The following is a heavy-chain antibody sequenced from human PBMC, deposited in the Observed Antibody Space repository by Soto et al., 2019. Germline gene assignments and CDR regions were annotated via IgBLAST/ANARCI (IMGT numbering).Heavy chain of an antibody. CDR2: ISGSGDTS. Sequence: EVQLLESGGGLVQPGGSLRLSCAASGFTFSNYAMSWVRQAPGKGLEWVCSISGSGDTSYYADSVKGRFTISRDNSKETFYLPLNSLIPEDTAISYCVKGLGGDRLWFGEFAHFDYWGQGTLVTVPS. D-gene: IGHD3-10*01. J-gene: IGHJ4*02. CDR3: VKGLGGDRLWFGEFAHFDY. V-gene: IGHV3-23*01. CDR1: GFTFSNYA.